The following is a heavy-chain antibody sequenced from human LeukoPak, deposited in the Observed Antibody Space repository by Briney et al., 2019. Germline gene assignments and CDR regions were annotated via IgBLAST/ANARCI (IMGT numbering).Heavy chain of an antibody. V-gene: IGHV4-39*07. Sequence: SETLSLTCTVSGGSISSSSYYWGWIRQPPGKGLEWIGSIYTSGSTNYNPSLKSRVTMSVDTSKNQFSLKLSSVTAADTAVYYCARYAAGPYYYYYYMDVWGKGTTVTISS. CDR2: IYTSGST. CDR1: GGSISSSSYY. D-gene: IGHD6-13*01. CDR3: ARYAAGPYYYYYYMDV. J-gene: IGHJ6*03.